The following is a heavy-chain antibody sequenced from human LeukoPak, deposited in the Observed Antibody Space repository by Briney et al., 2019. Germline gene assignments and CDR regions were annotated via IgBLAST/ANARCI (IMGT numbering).Heavy chain of an antibody. CDR1: GGTFSSYA. Sequence: SVKVSCKASGGTFSSYAISWVRQAPGQGLEWMGGIIPIFGTANYAQKFQGRVTITADKSTSTAYMELSSLRSEDTAVYYCAREGYLDWSVAFDYWGQGTLVTVSS. V-gene: IGHV1-69*06. D-gene: IGHD3-9*01. CDR3: AREGYLDWSVAFDY. CDR2: IIPIFGTA. J-gene: IGHJ4*02.